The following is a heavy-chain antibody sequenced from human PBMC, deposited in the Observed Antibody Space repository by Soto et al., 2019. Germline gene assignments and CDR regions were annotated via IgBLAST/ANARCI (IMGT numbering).Heavy chain of an antibody. Sequence: SETLSLTCTVSGGSISSYYWSWIRQPPGKGLEWIGYIYYSGSTNYNPSLKSRVTISVDTSKNQFSLKLSSVTAADTAVYYCARLGRVVTAGWFDPWGQGTLVTVSS. CDR1: GGSISSYY. CDR3: ARLGRVVTAGWFDP. J-gene: IGHJ5*02. V-gene: IGHV4-59*01. D-gene: IGHD3-3*01. CDR2: IYYSGST.